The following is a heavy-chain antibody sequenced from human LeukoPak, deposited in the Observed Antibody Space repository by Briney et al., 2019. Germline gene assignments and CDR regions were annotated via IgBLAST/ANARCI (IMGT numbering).Heavy chain of an antibody. D-gene: IGHD3-10*01. CDR1: GGSISSSSYY. Sequence: SETLSLTCTVSGGSISSSSYYWGWIRQPPGKGLEWIGSIYYSGSTYYNPSLKSRVTISVDTSKNQFSLKLSSVTAADTAVYYCARYGSGSYYHAGYFDYWGQGTLVTVSS. CDR2: IYYSGST. V-gene: IGHV4-39*07. J-gene: IGHJ4*02. CDR3: ARYGSGSYYHAGYFDY.